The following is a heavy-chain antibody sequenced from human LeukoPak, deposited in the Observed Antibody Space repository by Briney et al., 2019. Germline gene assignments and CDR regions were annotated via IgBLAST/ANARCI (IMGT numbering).Heavy chain of an antibody. J-gene: IGHJ6*03. CDR1: GFTFSSYS. CDR3: ARDGIAARLRYYYYYMDV. CDR2: ISSSNTYI. V-gene: IGHV3-21*01. D-gene: IGHD6-6*01. Sequence: GGSLRLSCAASGFTFSSYSMNWVRQAPGKGLEWVSSISSSNTYIYYADSVKGRFTISRDNSKNTLYLQMNSLRAEDTAVYYCARDGIAARLRYYYYYMDVWGKGTTVTVSS.